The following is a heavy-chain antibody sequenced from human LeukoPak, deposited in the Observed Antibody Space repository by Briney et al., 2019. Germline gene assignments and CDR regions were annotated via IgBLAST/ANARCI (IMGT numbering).Heavy chain of an antibody. CDR2: ISGSGGST. CDR1: GFTFSSYA. CDR3: AKTYDSSGYFYGG. D-gene: IGHD3-22*01. J-gene: IGHJ4*02. Sequence: PGGSLRLSCAASGFTFSSYAMSWVRQAPGKGLEWVSVISGSGGSTYYADSVKGRFTISRDNSKHTLYLQMNSLRAEDTAVYFCAKTYDSSGYFYGGWGQGTLVTVSS. V-gene: IGHV3-23*01.